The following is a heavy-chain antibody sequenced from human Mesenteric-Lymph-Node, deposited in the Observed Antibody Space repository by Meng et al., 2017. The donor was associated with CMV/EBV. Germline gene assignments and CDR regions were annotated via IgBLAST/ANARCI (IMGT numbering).Heavy chain of an antibody. CDR2: TYYRSESYN. J-gene: IGHJ4*02. Sequence: VRLHKSGPGLAKPLQPLSVTLPISGDSISSNNAAWNCIRQSPSRGLEWLGRTYYRSESYNDYAVSVKSRISVNLDTSKNQLSLHLNFVTPEDTAVYYCAYFGDLPPLWWGQGTLITVSS. V-gene: IGHV6-1*01. CDR1: GDSISSNNAA. CDR3: AYFGDLPPLW. D-gene: IGHD3-16*01.